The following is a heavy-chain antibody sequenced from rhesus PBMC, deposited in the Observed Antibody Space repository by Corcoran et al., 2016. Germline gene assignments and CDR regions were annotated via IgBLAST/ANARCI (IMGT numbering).Heavy chain of an antibody. CDR2: IYIRRGNT. D-gene: IGHD3-3*01. CDR1: GGSISGGYG. V-gene: IGHV4S7*01. Sequence: QVQLQESGPGLLKPSEPLSLTCAVSGGSISGGYGWGWIRQPPGKGLEWICSIYIRRGNTYPNPALTCRVAISTDQSKTRFSLKLSSVTAADTAVYYCSRADEYYKIWTGYYPFDYWGQGVLVTVSS. CDR3: SRADEYYKIWTGYYPFDY. J-gene: IGHJ4*01.